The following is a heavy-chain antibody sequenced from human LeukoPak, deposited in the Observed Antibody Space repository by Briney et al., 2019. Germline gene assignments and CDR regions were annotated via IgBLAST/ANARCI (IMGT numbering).Heavy chain of an antibody. V-gene: IGHV5-51*01. CDR1: GYNLTNNW. J-gene: IGHJ5*02. CDR3: VRFALTSRLDR. Sequence: GESLKISCKISGYNLTNNWIGWVRQVPGKGLEWMGLIYPGYSDAKYSPSFQGQVTLSVDASISTAYLQLSGLRASDTAIYYCVRFALTSRLDRWGQGTLVTVSS. CDR2: IYPGYSDA. D-gene: IGHD2-2*01.